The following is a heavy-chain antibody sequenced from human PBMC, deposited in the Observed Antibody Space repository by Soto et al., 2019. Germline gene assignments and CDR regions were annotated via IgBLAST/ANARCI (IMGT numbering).Heavy chain of an antibody. J-gene: IGHJ4*02. CDR1: GYSFTTYG. V-gene: IGHV1-18*01. CDR2: ISTDKGNT. CDR3: ARDRDWNLDC. Sequence: ASVKVSCKASGYSFTTYGMTWVRQAPGQGLEWMGWISTDKGNTKYAQNFQSRATLTTDTSTSTAYMELRSLRSDDTAVYYCARDRDWNLDCWGPGTLVTVSS. D-gene: IGHD2-21*02.